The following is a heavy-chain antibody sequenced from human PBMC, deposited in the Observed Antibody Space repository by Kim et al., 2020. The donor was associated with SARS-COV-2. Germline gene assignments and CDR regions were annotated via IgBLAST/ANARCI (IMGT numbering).Heavy chain of an antibody. CDR2: IIPIFGTA. Sequence: SVKVSCKASGGTFSSYAISWVRQAPGQGLEWMGGIIPIFGTANYAQKFQGRVTITADESTSTAYMELSSLRSEDTAVYYCARSRDTMVRGVTLDAFDIWGQGTMVTVSS. CDR3: ARSRDTMVRGVTLDAFDI. CDR1: GGTFSSYA. V-gene: IGHV1-69*13. D-gene: IGHD3-10*01. J-gene: IGHJ3*02.